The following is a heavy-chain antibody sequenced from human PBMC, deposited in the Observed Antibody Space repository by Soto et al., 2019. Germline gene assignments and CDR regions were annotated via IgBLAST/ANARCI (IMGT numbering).Heavy chain of an antibody. V-gene: IGHV4-31*03. CDR3: AVGYSSSWYRDYYNYGMDV. CDR2: IYYSGST. D-gene: IGHD6-13*01. CDR1: GGSISSGGYY. J-gene: IGHJ6*02. Sequence: SETLSLTCTVSGGSISSGGYYWSWIRQHPGKGLEWIGYIYYSGSTYYNPSLKSRVTISVDTSKNQFSLKLSSVTAADTAVYYCAVGYSSSWYRDYYNYGMDVWGQGTTVTVSS.